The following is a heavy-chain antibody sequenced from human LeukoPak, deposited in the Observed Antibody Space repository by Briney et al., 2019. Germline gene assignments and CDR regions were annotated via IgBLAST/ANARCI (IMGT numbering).Heavy chain of an antibody. CDR2: MSPNSGKT. D-gene: IGHD4-23*01. Sequence: ASVKVSCKASGYTFTNFDINWVRQATGQGLEWMGWMSPNSGKTGYAQKFQGRVTMTTDTSTSTAYMELRSLRSDDTAVYYCARDGNPAYGGNSGFDYWGQGTLVTVSS. J-gene: IGHJ4*02. CDR1: GYTFTNFD. V-gene: IGHV1-8*01. CDR3: ARDGNPAYGGNSGFDY.